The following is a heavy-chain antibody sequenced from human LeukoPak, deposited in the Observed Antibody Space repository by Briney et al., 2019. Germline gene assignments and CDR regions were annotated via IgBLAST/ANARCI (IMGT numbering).Heavy chain of an antibody. CDR2: ISSSSSTI. J-gene: IGHJ6*03. D-gene: IGHD3-22*01. CDR3: ASLVYDSSGYYSGYYYYYYMDV. CDR1: GFTFSSYS. Sequence: GGSLRLSCAASGFTFSSYSMNWVRQAPGKGLEWVSYISSSSSTIYYADSVKGRFTISRDNAKNSLYLQMNSLRAEDTAVYYCASLVYDSSGYYSGYYYYYYMDVWGKGTTVTVSS. V-gene: IGHV3-48*01.